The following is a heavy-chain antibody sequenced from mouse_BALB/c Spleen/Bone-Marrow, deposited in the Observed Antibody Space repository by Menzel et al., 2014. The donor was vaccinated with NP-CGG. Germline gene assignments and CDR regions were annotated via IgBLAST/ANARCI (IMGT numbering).Heavy chain of an antibody. Sequence: EVMLVESGPSLVKPSQTLSLTCSVTGDSITRGYWNWIRKFPGNKLEYMGYVSYSGNTYYNPSLKSRISITRDTSKNQYYLQLNSVTTEDTATYYCATYDGYCFDYWGQGTTLTVSS. CDR1: GDSITRGY. J-gene: IGHJ2*01. D-gene: IGHD2-3*01. CDR3: ATYDGYCFDY. V-gene: IGHV3-8*02. CDR2: VSYSGNT.